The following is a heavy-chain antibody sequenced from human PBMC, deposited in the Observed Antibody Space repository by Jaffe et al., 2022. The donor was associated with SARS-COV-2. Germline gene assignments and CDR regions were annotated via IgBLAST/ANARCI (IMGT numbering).Heavy chain of an antibody. J-gene: IGHJ4*02. CDR1: GFIFGSYA. Sequence: EVQLLESGGGSVQPGGSLRLSCVASGFIFGSYAMSWVRQAPGKGLEWVSSISGGVDSAYYADSVKGRFTISRDNSKKTLYLQMNSLRAEDTAVYYCAKDYNYDFWSGRDYYFDLWGQGTLVTVSS. CDR3: AKDYNYDFWSGRDYYFDL. V-gene: IGHV3-23*01. CDR2: ISGGVDSA. D-gene: IGHD3-3*01.